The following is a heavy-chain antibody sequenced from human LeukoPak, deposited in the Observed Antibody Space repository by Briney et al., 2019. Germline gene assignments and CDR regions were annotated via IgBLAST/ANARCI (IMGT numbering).Heavy chain of an antibody. CDR2: IKQDGSEK. D-gene: IGHD3-22*01. CDR3: ARYAIYYYDSSGYYDGDAFDI. CDR1: GFTVSNNY. Sequence: GGSLRLSCAASGFTVSNNYMSWVRQAPGKGLEWVANIKQDGSEKYYVDSVKGRFTISRDNAKNSLYLQMNSLRAEDTAVYYCARYAIYYYDSSGYYDGDAFDIWGQGTMVTVSS. J-gene: IGHJ3*02. V-gene: IGHV3-7*01.